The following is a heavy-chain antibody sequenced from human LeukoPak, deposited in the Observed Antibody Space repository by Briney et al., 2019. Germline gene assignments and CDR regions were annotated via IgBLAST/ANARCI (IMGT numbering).Heavy chain of an antibody. J-gene: IGHJ4*02. CDR1: GYTFTSYD. V-gene: IGHV1-8*03. Sequence: ASVKVSCKASGYTFTSYDINWVRQATGQGLEWMGWMNPNSGNTGYAQKFQGRVTITRNTSISTAYMELSSLRAEDTAVYYCASTQDGSGSYSVDYWGQGTLVTVSS. CDR2: MNPNSGNT. D-gene: IGHD3-10*01. CDR3: ASTQDGSGSYSVDY.